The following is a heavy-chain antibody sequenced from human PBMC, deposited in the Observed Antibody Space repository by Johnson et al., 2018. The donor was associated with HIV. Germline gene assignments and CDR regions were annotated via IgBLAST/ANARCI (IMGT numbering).Heavy chain of an antibody. V-gene: IGHV3-20*04. CDR2: INWNGGST. J-gene: IGHJ3*02. CDR3: ARDRGQRAPLCAFDI. D-gene: IGHD3-10*01. CDR1: GFTFDDYG. Sequence: VLLVESGGGLVQPGRSLRLSCAASGFTFDDYGMSWVRQAPGKGLEWVSGINWNGGSTGYADSVKGRFTISRDNAKNSLYLQMNSLRAEDTALYYCARDRGQRAPLCAFDIWGQGTMVTVSS.